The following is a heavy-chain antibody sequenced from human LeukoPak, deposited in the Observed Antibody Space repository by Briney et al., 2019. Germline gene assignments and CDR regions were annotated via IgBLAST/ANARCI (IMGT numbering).Heavy chain of an antibody. CDR2: INLNTAGK. V-gene: IGHV1-2*02. Sequence: ASVKVSCKASGYTFTGYHIHWVRQAPGQGLEWMSSINLNTAGKEYPQKFQGRVTVTWDTPVTTAYMELSALTYGDTATYYCAIEPTGSGHPGDVWGQGTMVTVSS. D-gene: IGHD6-19*01. CDR1: GYTFTGYH. J-gene: IGHJ3*01. CDR3: AIEPTGSGHPGDV.